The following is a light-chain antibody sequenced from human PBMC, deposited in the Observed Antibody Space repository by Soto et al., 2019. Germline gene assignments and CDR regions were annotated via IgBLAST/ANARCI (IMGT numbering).Light chain of an antibody. Sequence: DIVLTQSPATLSLSPGERATLSCRASQSVGSYLAWFQHKPGQAPRLLIYGASNRATDIPGRFSGRGSGTDFTLTISSLESGDSAVYYCQQRDKWPRTFGQGTKVEIK. CDR1: QSVGSY. CDR2: GAS. J-gene: IGKJ2*01. V-gene: IGKV3-11*01. CDR3: QQRDKWPRT.